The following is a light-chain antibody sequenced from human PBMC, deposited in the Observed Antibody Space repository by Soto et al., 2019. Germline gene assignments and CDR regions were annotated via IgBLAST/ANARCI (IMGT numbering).Light chain of an antibody. J-gene: IGKJ4*01. CDR1: QSINRAN. V-gene: IGKV3-20*01. Sequence: EVVLTQSPGNLSLSPGERGTLSYRASQSINRANLVWYQQKPGQAPRLLIYGASSRTTGIPHRCSGSGSGTDFNLIISRLEHADSGGYYCQQCGGSPLTSGGGTKV. CDR2: GAS. CDR3: QQCGGSPLT.